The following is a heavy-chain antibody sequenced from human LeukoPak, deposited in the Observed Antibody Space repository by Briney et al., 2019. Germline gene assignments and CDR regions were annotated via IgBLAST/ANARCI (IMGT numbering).Heavy chain of an antibody. V-gene: IGHV1-18*04. J-gene: IGHJ6*03. CDR2: ISAYNGNT. CDR3: ARAGTESRWGLPRADYYYMDV. D-gene: IGHD1-26*01. CDR1: GYTFTGYY. Sequence: ASVKVPCKASGYTFTGYYMHWVRQAPGQGLEWMGWISAYNGNTNYAQKLQGRVTMTTDTSTSTAYMELRSLRSDDTAVYYCARAGTESRWGLPRADYYYMDVWAKGTTVTVSS.